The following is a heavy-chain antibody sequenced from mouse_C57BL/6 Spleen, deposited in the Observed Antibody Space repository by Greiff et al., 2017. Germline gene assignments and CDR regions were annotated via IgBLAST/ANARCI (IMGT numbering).Heavy chain of an antibody. J-gene: IGHJ3*01. D-gene: IGHD2-3*01. CDR3: AREDETDGYFAY. CDR2: IYPGSGST. Sequence: VQLQQPGAELVKPGASVKMSCKASGYTFTSYWITWVKQRPGQGLEWIGDIYPGSGSTNYNEKFKSKATLTVDTSSSTAYMQRSSLTSEDSAVYYCAREDETDGYFAYWGQGTLVTVSA. V-gene: IGHV1-55*01. CDR1: GYTFTSYW.